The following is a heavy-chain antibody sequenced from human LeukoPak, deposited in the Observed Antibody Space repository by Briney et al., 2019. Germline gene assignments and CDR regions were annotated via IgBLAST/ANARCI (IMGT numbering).Heavy chain of an antibody. J-gene: IGHJ4*02. Sequence: ASVKVSCKASGYTFTGYYMHWVRQAPGQGLEWMGWINPGSGATNCAQRFHGRVTMTRDTSINTAYMELSRLTSDDTAVYYCARVGGWFGDIRWGQGTLVTVSS. CDR1: GYTFTGYY. CDR3: ARVGGWFGDIR. D-gene: IGHD3-10*01. V-gene: IGHV1-2*02. CDR2: INPGSGAT.